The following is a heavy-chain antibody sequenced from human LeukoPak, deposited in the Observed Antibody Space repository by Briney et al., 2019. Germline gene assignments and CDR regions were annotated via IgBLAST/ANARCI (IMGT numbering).Heavy chain of an antibody. Sequence: GGSLRLSCAASGFTFSSYTMSWVRQAPGKGLEWVSSISVDGGRTTYADSVKGRFTISRDNSKNTLFLQMNSLRVDDTAVYYCAPIGGWGSYPLDNWGQGPLVTVSP. CDR1: GFTFSSYT. D-gene: IGHD2-8*01. CDR2: ISVDGGRT. J-gene: IGHJ4*02. CDR3: APIGGWGSYPLDN. V-gene: IGHV3-23*01.